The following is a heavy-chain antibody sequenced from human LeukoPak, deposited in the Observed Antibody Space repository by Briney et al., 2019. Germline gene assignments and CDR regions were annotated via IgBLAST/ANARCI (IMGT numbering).Heavy chain of an antibody. CDR1: GGSISSSSYY. V-gene: IGHV4-39*01. J-gene: IGHJ3*02. Sequence: SETLSLTCSVSGGSISSSSYYWGWIRQPPGKGLEWIGNIYYGGSTYYNPSLKSRVTISVDTSKNQFSLRLSSVTAADTAVYYCATLTREINAFDIWGQGTMVTGSS. CDR3: ATLTREINAFDI. CDR2: IYYGGST. D-gene: IGHD5-24*01.